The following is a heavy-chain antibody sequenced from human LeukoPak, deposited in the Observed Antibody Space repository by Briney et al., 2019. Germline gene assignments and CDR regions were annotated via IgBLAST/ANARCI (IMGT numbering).Heavy chain of an antibody. J-gene: IGHJ3*02. Sequence: GGSLRLSCAASGFTFSTYAIHWVRQAPGKGLEYVSAISSNGGSTYYANSVKGRFTVSRDNSKNTLYLQMGSPRAEDMAVYYCARACSGGSCYDDAFDIWGQGTMVTVSS. D-gene: IGHD2-15*01. V-gene: IGHV3-64*01. CDR1: GFTFSTYA. CDR2: ISSNGGST. CDR3: ARACSGGSCYDDAFDI.